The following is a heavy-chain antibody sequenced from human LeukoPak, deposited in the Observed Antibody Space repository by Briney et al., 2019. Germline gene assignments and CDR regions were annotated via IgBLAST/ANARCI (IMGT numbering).Heavy chain of an antibody. J-gene: IGHJ4*02. CDR1: GGSVSSTEFY. D-gene: IGHD3-9*01. V-gene: IGHV4-39*01. CDR2: IYYTGST. Sequence: PPETLSLTCTVSGGSVSSTEFYWGWIRQPPGKGLQWMGNIYYTGSTYYNPSLNSRVTMSVDTSQNQFSLEMTSVTAADTAVYYCARLSKGRYFDYIFDYWGQGTLVTVSS. CDR3: ARLSKGRYFDYIFDY.